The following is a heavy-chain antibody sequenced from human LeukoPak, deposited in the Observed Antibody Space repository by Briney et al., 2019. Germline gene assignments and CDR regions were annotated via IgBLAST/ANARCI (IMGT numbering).Heavy chain of an antibody. Sequence: GASVKVSCKASGYTFTGYYMHWVRQAPGQGLEWMGWINPNSGSTNYAQKFQGRVTMTRDTSISTAYMELSRLRSDDTAVYYCAIGFWSGYYFDYWGQGTLVTVSS. CDR1: GYTFTGYY. J-gene: IGHJ4*02. D-gene: IGHD3-3*01. CDR3: AIGFWSGYYFDY. CDR2: INPNSGST. V-gene: IGHV1-2*02.